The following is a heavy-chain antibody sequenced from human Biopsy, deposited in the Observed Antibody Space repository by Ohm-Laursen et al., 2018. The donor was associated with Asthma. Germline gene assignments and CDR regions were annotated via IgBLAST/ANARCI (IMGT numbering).Heavy chain of an antibody. D-gene: IGHD7-27*01. J-gene: IGHJ4*02. CDR2: ISYTGNT. CDR1: GGSMSSSSYS. CDR3: ARHWNWGSFFDY. V-gene: IGHV4-39*01. Sequence: TLSLTCTVSGGSMSSSSYSWGWIRQPPGKGLEWIGSISYTGNTDIPSLRSRVTLSVDTSKNNSSLKLTSVTAADTAVFYCARHWNWGSFFDYWGQGMLVTVSS.